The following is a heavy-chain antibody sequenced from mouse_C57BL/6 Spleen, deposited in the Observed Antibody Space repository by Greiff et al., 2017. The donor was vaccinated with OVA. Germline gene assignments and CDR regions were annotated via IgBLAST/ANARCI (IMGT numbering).Heavy chain of an antibody. V-gene: IGHV1-59*01. J-gene: IGHJ1*03. CDR1: GYTFTSYW. Sequence: VQLQQPGAELVRPGTSVKLSCKASGYTFTSYWMPWVQQRPGQGLEWIGVIDPSDSYTNYTQKFKGKATLTVDTSSSTAYMQLSSLTSEDSAVYCCARGGTNLYFDVWGTGTTVTVSS. CDR3: ARGGTNLYFDV. CDR2: IDPSDSYT. D-gene: IGHD2-14*01.